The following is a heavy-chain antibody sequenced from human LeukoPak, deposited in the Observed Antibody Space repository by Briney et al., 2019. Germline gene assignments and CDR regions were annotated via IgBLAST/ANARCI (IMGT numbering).Heavy chain of an antibody. D-gene: IGHD3-22*01. J-gene: IGHJ4*02. CDR3: ARHGTNYYDSSGYDY. V-gene: IGHV4-59*08. CDR1: GGSISSYY. CDR2: IYYSGST. Sequence: SETLSLTRTVSGGSISSYYWSWIRQPPGKGLEWIGYIYYSGSTNYNPSLKSRVTISVDTSKNQFSLKLSSVTAADTAVYYCARHGTNYYDSSGYDYWGQGTLVTVSS.